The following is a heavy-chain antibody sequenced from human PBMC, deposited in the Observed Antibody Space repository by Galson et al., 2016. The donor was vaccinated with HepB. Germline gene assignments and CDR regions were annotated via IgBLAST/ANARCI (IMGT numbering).Heavy chain of an antibody. J-gene: IGHJ4*02. CDR2: ISYDGSKE. CDR1: GFTFSSYG. CDR3: AKDFYRFGVVTQYFDS. V-gene: IGHV3-30*18. Sequence: SLRLSCAASGFTFSSYGMHWVRQAPGKGLEWVAVISYDGSKEYYADSEKGRFTISRDNSKNTLYLQMNRLTAEDTAVYFCAKDFYRFGVVTQYFDSWGQGTLVAVSS. D-gene: IGHD3-3*01.